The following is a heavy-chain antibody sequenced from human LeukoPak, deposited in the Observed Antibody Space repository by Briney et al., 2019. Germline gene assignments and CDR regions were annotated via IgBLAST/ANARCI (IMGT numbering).Heavy chain of an antibody. J-gene: IGHJ4*02. V-gene: IGHV6-1*01. CDR2: TYYRSKWHN. D-gene: IGHD3-10*01. CDR3: ARAKGTYGVDY. CDR1: GDSVSSSSAV. Sequence: SQTLSLTCAVSGDSVSSSSAVWNWIRQSPSRGLEWLGRTYYRSKWHNEYAESVKSRISITSDTSKNQFSLRLSSVTAADTAVYYCARAKGTYGVDYWGQGILVTVSS.